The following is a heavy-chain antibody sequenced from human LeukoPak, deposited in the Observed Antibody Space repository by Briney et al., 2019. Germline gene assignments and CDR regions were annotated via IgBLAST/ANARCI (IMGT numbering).Heavy chain of an antibody. V-gene: IGHV4-38-2*02. D-gene: IGHD3-22*01. CDR1: GYSISSGYY. CDR2: IYHSGST. J-gene: IGHJ4*02. CDR3: ARAGLTYYYDSSGYRFDY. Sequence: PSETLSLTCTVSGYSISSGYYWGWIRQPPGKGLEWIGSIYHSGSTYYNPSLKSRVTISVDTSKNQFSLKLSSVTAADTAVYYCARAGLTYYYDSSGYRFDYWGQGTLVTVSS.